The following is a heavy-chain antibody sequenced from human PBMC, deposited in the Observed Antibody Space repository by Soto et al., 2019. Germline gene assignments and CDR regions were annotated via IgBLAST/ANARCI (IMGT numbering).Heavy chain of an antibody. Sequence: QVQLQESCPGLVKPSETLSLTCTVSGGSISSYYWSWIRQPPGKGLEWLGYIYYSGSTNYNPSLKSRVTIAVDTSKDPFSLKLSSVTAADTAVYYCARDRGYDSSSYSYYYYGMEVWGQWTTVTVSS. CDR1: GGSISSYY. J-gene: IGHJ6*02. CDR2: IYYSGST. D-gene: IGHD3-22*01. V-gene: IGHV4-59*01. CDR3: ARDRGYDSSSYSYYYYGMEV.